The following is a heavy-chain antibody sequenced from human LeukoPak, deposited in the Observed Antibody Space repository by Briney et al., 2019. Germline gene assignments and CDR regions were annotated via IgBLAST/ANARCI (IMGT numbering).Heavy chain of an antibody. CDR3: AAGLATNYYFDY. D-gene: IGHD5-24*01. V-gene: IGHV4-4*02. CDR2: VYNSGSS. CDR1: GGSISSSNW. Sequence: PSGTQSLTCAVSGGSISSSNWWSWIRQPPGKGLEWIGYVYNSGSSYYNPSLKGRVIISEDTSKNQFSLELTSVTAADTALYYCAAGLATNYYFDYWGQGTLVTVSS. J-gene: IGHJ4*02.